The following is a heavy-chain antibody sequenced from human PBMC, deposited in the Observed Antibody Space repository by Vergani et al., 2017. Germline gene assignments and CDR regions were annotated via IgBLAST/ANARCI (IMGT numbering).Heavy chain of an antibody. CDR2: ISSSSSYI. Sequence: EVQLVESGGGLVKPGGSLRLSCAASGFTFSSYSMNWVRQAPGKGLEWVSSISSSSSYIYYADSVKGRFTISRDNAKNSLYLQMNSLRAEDTAVYYCARYGWAVAGTRLFDYWGQGTLVTVSS. V-gene: IGHV3-21*01. D-gene: IGHD6-19*01. CDR3: ARYGWAVAGTRLFDY. CDR1: GFTFSSYS. J-gene: IGHJ4*02.